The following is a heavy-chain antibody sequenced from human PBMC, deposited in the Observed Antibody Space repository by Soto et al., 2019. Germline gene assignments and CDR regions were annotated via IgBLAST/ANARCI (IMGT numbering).Heavy chain of an antibody. D-gene: IGHD1-26*01. Sequence: QVHLVQSGAEVKKPGSSVRVSCTASGHPHTISWVRQAPGQGLEWLGGIVPTLGSTNYARNFQGRVTISSVKSTGVVHIEFIGLRSEDSSTYYCCIAQYSGCHLRYWGPGT. CDR1: GHPHT. V-gene: IGHV1-69*08. J-gene: IGHJ1*01. CDR3: CIAQYSGCHLRY. CDR2: IVPTLGST.